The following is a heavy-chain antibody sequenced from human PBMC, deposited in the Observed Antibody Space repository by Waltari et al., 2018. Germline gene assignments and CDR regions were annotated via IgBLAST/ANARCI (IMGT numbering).Heavy chain of an antibody. V-gene: IGHV4-38-2*02. CDR1: GYSISSGYY. J-gene: IGHJ5*02. CDR3: AREGGSWNRFDV. D-gene: IGHD6-13*01. CDR2: ISGSSGST. Sequence: QVQLQESAPGLVKPPETLSLTCAVSGYSISSGYYWGWIRQPPGEGLEYIGYISGSSGSTFYRPSLKSRVTISKDTSKNQISRKLSSVTAADTAVYYCAREGGSWNRFDVWGPGVLVTVSS.